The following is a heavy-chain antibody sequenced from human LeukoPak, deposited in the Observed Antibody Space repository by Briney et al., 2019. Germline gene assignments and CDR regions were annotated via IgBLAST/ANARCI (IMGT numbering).Heavy chain of an antibody. V-gene: IGHV3-23*05. D-gene: IGHD1-14*01. CDR3: ARDVKSGPHFLYYFDY. J-gene: IGHJ4*02. CDR1: EFSVSTYG. CDR2: INTIGNKI. Sequence: GGSLRLSCSASEFSVSTYGMNWVRQAPGRGLEWVSSINTIGNKIYYGDSVKGRFTISRDNSKNTLYLQMNSLRAEDTAVYYCARDVKSGPHFLYYFDYWGQGTLVTVSS.